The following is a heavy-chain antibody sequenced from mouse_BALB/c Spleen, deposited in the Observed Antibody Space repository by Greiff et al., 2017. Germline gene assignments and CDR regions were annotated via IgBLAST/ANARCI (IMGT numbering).Heavy chain of an antibody. CDR3: ARGDRYDGVGVWFAY. J-gene: IGHJ3*01. V-gene: IGHV1S29*02. Sequence: EVMLVESGPELVKPGASVKISCKASGYTFTDYNMHWVKQSLGKSLEWIGSIYPYNGGTGYNQKFKSKATLTVDYSSSTAYMELRSLTSEDSAVYYCARGDRYDGVGVWFAYWGQGTVVTGSA. CDR1: GYTFTDYN. CDR2: IYPYNGGT. D-gene: IGHD2-14*01.